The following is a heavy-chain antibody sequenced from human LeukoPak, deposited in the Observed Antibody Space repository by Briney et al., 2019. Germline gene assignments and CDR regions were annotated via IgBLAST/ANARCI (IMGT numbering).Heavy chain of an antibody. V-gene: IGHV3-9*01. J-gene: IGHJ2*01. Sequence: PGGSLRLSCAASGFTFDDYAMHWVRQAPGKGLGWVSGISWNSGSIGYADSVKGRFTTSRDNSKNTLYLQMNSLRAEDTAVYYCARERSGWYFDLWGRGTLVTVSS. CDR3: ARERSGWYFDL. CDR2: ISWNSGSI. CDR1: GFTFDDYA. D-gene: IGHD5-24*01.